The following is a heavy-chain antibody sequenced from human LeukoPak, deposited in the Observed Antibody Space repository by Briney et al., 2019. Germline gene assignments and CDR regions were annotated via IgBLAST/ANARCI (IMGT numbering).Heavy chain of an antibody. CDR3: AREKDYYDSSLEDAFDI. D-gene: IGHD3-22*01. V-gene: IGHV3-30-3*01. Sequence: GGSLRLSCAASGFTFSSYAMHWVRQAPGKGLEWVAVISYDGSNKYYADSVKGRFTISRDNSKNTLYLQMNSLRAEDTAVYYCAREKDYYDSSLEDAFDIWGQGTMVTVSS. J-gene: IGHJ3*02. CDR1: GFTFSSYA. CDR2: ISYDGSNK.